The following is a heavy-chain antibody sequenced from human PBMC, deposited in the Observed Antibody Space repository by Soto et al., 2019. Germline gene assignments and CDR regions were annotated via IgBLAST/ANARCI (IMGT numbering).Heavy chain of an antibody. CDR2: IYSSGST. J-gene: IGHJ4*02. Sequence: SETLSLTCTASGGSISGFYWGWLRQPPGKGLDCIGYIYSSGSTKYKPSLKSRVTISLDTSKNQFSLSLSSVIAADTAIYYCARGIPGPKYNTGFDFWSQGTLVTVSS. CDR1: GGSISGFY. V-gene: IGHV4-59*01. D-gene: IGHD1-20*01. CDR3: ARGIPGPKYNTGFDF.